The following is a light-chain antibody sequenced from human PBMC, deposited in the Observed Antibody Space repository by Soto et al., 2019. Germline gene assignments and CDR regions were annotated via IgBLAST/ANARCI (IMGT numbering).Light chain of an antibody. J-gene: IGLJ1*01. V-gene: IGLV2-14*01. CDR2: EVT. CDR3: SSHTSVNTRV. CDR1: SSDVGTYDY. Sequence: QSALTQPASVSGAPGQSISISCTGTSSDVGTYDYVSWYQKYPDKAPKLLIYEVTQRPSGVSNRFSGSKSGNTASLTISGLQAEDEADYYCSSHTSVNTRVFGTGTKLTVL.